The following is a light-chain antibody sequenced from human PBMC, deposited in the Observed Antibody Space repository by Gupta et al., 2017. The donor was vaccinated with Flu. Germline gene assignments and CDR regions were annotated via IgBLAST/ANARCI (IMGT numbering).Light chain of an antibody. CDR1: ELENKY. CDR2: QDK. J-gene: IGLJ3*02. Sequence: SPGQTASITCSGDELENKYVWWYQQKPGQSHVMVIYQDKKRSAGIPERFSGSNSGNTATLTISGTQAMDEDDYYCQAADSNTVVFGGGTKLTVL. CDR3: QAADSNTVV. V-gene: IGLV3-1*01.